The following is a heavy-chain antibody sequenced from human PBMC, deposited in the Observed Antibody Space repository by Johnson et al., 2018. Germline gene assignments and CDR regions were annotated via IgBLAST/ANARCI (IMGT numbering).Heavy chain of an antibody. CDR2: IHSDGSAT. V-gene: IGHV3-74*01. CDR3: ARDIYYCSNGICSLNDAFDI. Sequence: VQLQESGGALVQPGGSLRLSCAASGFTFTYYWMHWLRQAPGKGLEWVSRIHSDGSATNYADSVKGRFTISRDNAKNKLDLQMHSLRADDTAVYYCARDIYYCSNGICSLNDAFDIWGRGTLVTVSS. CDR1: GFTFTYYW. D-gene: IGHD2-8*01. J-gene: IGHJ3*02.